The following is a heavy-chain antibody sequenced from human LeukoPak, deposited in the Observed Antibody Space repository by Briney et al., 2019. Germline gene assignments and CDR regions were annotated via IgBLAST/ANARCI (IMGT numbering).Heavy chain of an antibody. J-gene: IGHJ4*02. CDR3: ARDEGTSGYDLLDY. Sequence: GGSLRLSCAASGFTFSSYWMNWVRQAPGKGLEWAATINQDGGEKYYVDSVKGRFTISRDNAKDSLYLQMNSLRAEDTAVYYCARDEGTSGYDLLDYWGQGTLVTVSS. V-gene: IGHV3-7*01. D-gene: IGHD5-12*01. CDR2: INQDGGEK. CDR1: GFTFSSYW.